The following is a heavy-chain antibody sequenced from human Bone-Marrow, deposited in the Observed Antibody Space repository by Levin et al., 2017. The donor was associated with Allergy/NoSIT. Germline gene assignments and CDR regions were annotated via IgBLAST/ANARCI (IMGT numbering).Heavy chain of an antibody. Sequence: SQTLSLTCAVYGGSFSGYYWSWIRQPPGKGLEWIGEINHSGSTNYNPSLKSRVTISVDTSKNQFSLKLSSVTAADTAVYYCARGTPGPQKIWGSDRRQHRSTPWGQGTLVTVSS. D-gene: IGHD3-16*02. V-gene: IGHV4-34*01. CDR3: ARGTPGPQKIWGSDRRQHRSTP. CDR1: GGSFSGYY. J-gene: IGHJ5*02. CDR2: INHSGST.